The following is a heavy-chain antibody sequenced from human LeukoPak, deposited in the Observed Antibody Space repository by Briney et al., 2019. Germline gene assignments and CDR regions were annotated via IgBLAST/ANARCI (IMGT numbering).Heavy chain of an antibody. J-gene: IGHJ6*02. CDR3: ARSQHGLLWQYGMDV. Sequence: GASVKVSCKASGYTFTSYDISWVRQAPGQGLEWMGWISAYNGNTNYAQKLQGRVTMTTDTSTSTAYMELRSLRSDDTAVYYCARSQHGLLWQYGMDVWGQGTTVTVSS. V-gene: IGHV1-18*01. D-gene: IGHD3-10*01. CDR1: GYTFTSYD. CDR2: ISAYNGNT.